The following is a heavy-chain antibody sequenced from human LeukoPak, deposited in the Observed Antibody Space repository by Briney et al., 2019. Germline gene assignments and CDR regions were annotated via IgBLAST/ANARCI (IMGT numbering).Heavy chain of an antibody. CDR3: ARNRPGGYCSGGSCGTIKAPEYYYYYGMDV. V-gene: IGHV4-31*03. CDR1: GGSISSGGYY. D-gene: IGHD2-15*01. J-gene: IGHJ6*02. CDR2: IYYSGST. Sequence: PSETLSLTCTVSGGSISSGGYYWSWIRQHPGKGLEWIGYIYYSGSTYYNPSLKSRVTISVDTSKNQFSLKLSSVTAADTAVYYCARNRPGGYCSGGSCGTIKAPEYYYYYGMDVWGQGTTVTVSS.